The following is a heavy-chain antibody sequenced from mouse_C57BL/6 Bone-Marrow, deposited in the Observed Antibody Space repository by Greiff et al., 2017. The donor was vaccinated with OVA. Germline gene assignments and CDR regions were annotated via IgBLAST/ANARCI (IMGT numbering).Heavy chain of an antibody. Sequence: EVQLQQSVAELVRPGASVKLSCTASGFNIQNTYMHWVKQRPEQGLEWIGRIDPANGNTKYAPKFQGKATITADTSSNTAYLQLSSLTAEDTAIYCCSLRRAYWGQGTLVTVSA. CDR2: IDPANGNT. D-gene: IGHD1-2*01. CDR3: SLRRAY. CDR1: GFNIQNTY. J-gene: IGHJ3*01. V-gene: IGHV14-3*01.